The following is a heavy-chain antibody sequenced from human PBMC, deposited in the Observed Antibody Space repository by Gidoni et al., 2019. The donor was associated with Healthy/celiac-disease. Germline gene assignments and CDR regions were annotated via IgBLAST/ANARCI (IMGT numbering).Heavy chain of an antibody. Sequence: QVQLVESGGGVVQPGRSLRLSCAASGCTFSSYGMHWVRQAPGKGLEWVAVISYDGSNKYYADSVKGRFTISRDNSKNTLYLQMNSLRAEDTAVYYCAKDPPHWGYSYGYYFDYWGQGTLVTVSS. D-gene: IGHD5-18*01. J-gene: IGHJ4*02. CDR2: ISYDGSNK. V-gene: IGHV3-30*18. CDR3: AKDPPHWGYSYGYYFDY. CDR1: GCTFSSYG.